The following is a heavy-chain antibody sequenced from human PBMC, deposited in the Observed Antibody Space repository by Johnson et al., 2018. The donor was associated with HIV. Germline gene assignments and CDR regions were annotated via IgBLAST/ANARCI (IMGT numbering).Heavy chain of an antibody. V-gene: IGHV3-66*01. D-gene: IGHD5-12*01. CDR1: EFTVSSSD. CDR3: ARVKVATINAFDI. CDR2: IYSGGST. J-gene: IGHJ3*02. Sequence: EVQLLESGGGLVQPGGSLRLSCAASEFTVSSSDMSWVRQAPGKGLEWVSVIYSGGSTYYADSVKGRFTISRDNSKNTLYLQMNSLRAEDTAVYYCARVKVATINAFDIWGQGTMVTVSS.